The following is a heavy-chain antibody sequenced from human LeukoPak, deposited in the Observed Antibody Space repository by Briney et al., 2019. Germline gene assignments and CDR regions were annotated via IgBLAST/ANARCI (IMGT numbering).Heavy chain of an antibody. CDR2: IRPSGDNT. CDR1: GFTFSSYD. Sequence: GGSLRLSCAASGFTFSSYDMTWVRQAPGRGLEWVSSIRPSGDNTYYGDSVKGRFTISRDNSKNTVHLQMNSLRAEDTAVYYCATFKWLRYFDYWGQGTLVTVSS. V-gene: IGHV3-23*01. D-gene: IGHD5-12*01. CDR3: ATFKWLRYFDY. J-gene: IGHJ4*02.